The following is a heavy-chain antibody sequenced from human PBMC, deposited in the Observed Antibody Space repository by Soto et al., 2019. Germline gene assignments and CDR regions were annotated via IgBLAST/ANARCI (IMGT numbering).Heavy chain of an antibody. Sequence: SETLSLTWTVFGGSISSLYCSWIRQPPGKGLEWIGDIYYSGSTNYNPSLKSRVTISVDTSKNQFSLKLSSVTAADTAVYYCARCVMGSYYMDVWGKGTTATVS. D-gene: IGHD3-16*01. V-gene: IGHV4-59*11. CDR3: ARCVMGSYYMDV. CDR1: GGSISSLY. CDR2: IYYSGST. J-gene: IGHJ6*03.